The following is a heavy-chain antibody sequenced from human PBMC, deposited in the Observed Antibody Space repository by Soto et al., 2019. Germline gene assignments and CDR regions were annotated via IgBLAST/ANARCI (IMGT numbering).Heavy chain of an antibody. CDR3: AKDRAFWSGTHDAFDI. D-gene: IGHD3-3*01. CDR2: ISYDGTNK. V-gene: IGHV3-30*18. J-gene: IGHJ3*02. Sequence: GGSLRLSCAAFEFTFSSYGMHWVRQAPGKGLEWLSVISYDGTNKYYTDSVKGRFTISRDNSKNTLYLQMNSLRGEDTAVYYCAKDRAFWSGTHDAFDIWGRGTMVTVSS. CDR1: EFTFSSYG.